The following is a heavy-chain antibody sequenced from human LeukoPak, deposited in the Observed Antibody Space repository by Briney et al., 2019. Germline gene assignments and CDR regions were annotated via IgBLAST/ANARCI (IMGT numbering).Heavy chain of an antibody. D-gene: IGHD4-17*01. CDR3: ARDPDHGALDI. J-gene: IGHJ3*02. CDR2: INQDGSVK. V-gene: IGHV3-7*01. CDR1: GFTFSNSW. Sequence: PGGSLRLSCAVSGFTFSNSWFTWVRQAPGKGLEWVALINQDGSVKSSVDSVKGRFTIPRDNAMNSLYLHMTSLRVEDTAVYYCARDPDHGALDIWGQGTVVTVSS.